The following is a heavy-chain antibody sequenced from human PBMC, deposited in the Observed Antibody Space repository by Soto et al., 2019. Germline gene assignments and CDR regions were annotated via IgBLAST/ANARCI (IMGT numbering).Heavy chain of an antibody. J-gene: IGHJ6*02. CDR2: IKPIFGTP. CDR1: GGTFSSSG. Sequence: QLQLVQSGAEVKKPGSSVKVSCKASGGTFSSSGISWVRQAPGQGLEWMGGIKPIFGTPIYAQRFQGRVTMTADEFTNTAYMELSSLRSEDTAVYYCARDVPDTALFYYYYGLDVWGQGTTVTVSS. CDR3: ARDVPDTALFYYYYGLDV. D-gene: IGHD5-18*01. V-gene: IGHV1-69*01.